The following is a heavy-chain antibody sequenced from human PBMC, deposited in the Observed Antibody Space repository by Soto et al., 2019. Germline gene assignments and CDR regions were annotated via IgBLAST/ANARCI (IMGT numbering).Heavy chain of an antibody. J-gene: IGHJ5*02. CDR3: ARGRSRIVGAGRWFDP. Sequence: SETLSLTCAVYGGSFSGYYWSWIRQPPGKGLEWIGEINHSGSTNYNPSPKSRVTISVDTSKNQFSLKLSSVTAADTAVYYCARGRSRIVGAGRWFDPWGQGTLVTVSS. CDR1: GGSFSGYY. V-gene: IGHV4-34*01. CDR2: INHSGST. D-gene: IGHD1-26*01.